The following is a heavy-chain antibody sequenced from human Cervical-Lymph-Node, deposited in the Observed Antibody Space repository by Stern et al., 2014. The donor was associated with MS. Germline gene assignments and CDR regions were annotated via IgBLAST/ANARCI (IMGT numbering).Heavy chain of an antibody. Sequence: VQLVESGPEVKKPGASVMVSCKTSGYTFPHYYIHWVRQAPGQGLEWMGIINPNGSVTASAQKFQGRLTMTRDTSTTTVYMRLITLTSEDTAMYYCTRAVGGVGREWGQGTLVFVSS. CDR2: INPNGSVT. J-gene: IGHJ4*02. CDR3: TRAVGGVGRE. V-gene: IGHV1-46*01. D-gene: IGHD3-16*01. CDR1: GYTFPHYY.